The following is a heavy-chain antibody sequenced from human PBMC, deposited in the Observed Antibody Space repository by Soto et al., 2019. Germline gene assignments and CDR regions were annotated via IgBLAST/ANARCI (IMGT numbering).Heavy chain of an antibody. V-gene: IGHV1-3*01. CDR3: ARVLPPIYDSSGQDAFDI. J-gene: IGHJ3*02. Sequence: ASVKVYCKASGYTFTSYAMHLVRQAPGQRLEWMGWINAGNGNTKYSQKFQGRVTITRDTSASTAYMELSSLRSEDTAVYYCARVLPPIYDSSGQDAFDIWGQGTMLTVSS. D-gene: IGHD3-22*01. CDR2: INAGNGNT. CDR1: GYTFTSYA.